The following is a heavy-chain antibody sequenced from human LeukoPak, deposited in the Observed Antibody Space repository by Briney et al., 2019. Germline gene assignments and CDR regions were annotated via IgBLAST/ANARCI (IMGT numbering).Heavy chain of an antibody. V-gene: IGHV1-69*05. CDR1: GGTFSSYA. J-gene: IGHJ4*02. CDR2: IIPIFGTA. D-gene: IGHD3-22*01. CDR3: ARDGPYDSSGFDY. Sequence: GASVKVSCKASGGTFSSYAISWVRQAPAQGLEWMGGIIPIFGTANYAQKFQGRVTITTDESTSTAYMELSSLRSEDTAVYYCARDGPYDSSGFDYWGQGTLVTVSS.